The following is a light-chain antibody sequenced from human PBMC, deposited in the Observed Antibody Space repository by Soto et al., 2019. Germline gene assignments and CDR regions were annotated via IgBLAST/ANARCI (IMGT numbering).Light chain of an antibody. CDR2: KTS. CDR3: QQYPSFSLT. V-gene: IGKV1-5*03. J-gene: IGKJ4*01. Sequence: DIQMTQSPSTLSASVGDRVTITCRASQSISNWLAWYQQKPGKAPKLLIYKTSNLESGVPSRFSGSGSGTEFSLTISSLQPDDFATYSCQQYPSFSLTFGGGTRVEVK. CDR1: QSISNW.